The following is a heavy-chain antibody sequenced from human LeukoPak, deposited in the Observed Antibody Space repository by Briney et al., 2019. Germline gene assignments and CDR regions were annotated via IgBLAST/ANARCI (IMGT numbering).Heavy chain of an antibody. Sequence: GESLRISCRGSGYSFTSYWISWVRQMPGKGLEWMGRIDPSDSYTNYSPSFQGHVTISADKSISTAYLQWSSLKASDTAMYYCARRRYSSSHFDYWGQGTLVTVSS. D-gene: IGHD6-13*01. CDR2: IDPSDSYT. V-gene: IGHV5-10-1*01. CDR1: GYSFTSYW. J-gene: IGHJ4*02. CDR3: ARRRYSSSHFDY.